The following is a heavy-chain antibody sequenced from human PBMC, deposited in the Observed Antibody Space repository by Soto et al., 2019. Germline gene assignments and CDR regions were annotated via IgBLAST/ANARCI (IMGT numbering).Heavy chain of an antibody. J-gene: IGHJ3*02. CDR3: ARDRAYYYDSSGYYHDAFDI. Sequence: SQTLSLTCVISGDSVSSNSAAWNWIRQSPSRGLEWPGRTYYRSKWYNDYAVSVKSRITINPDTSKNQFSLQLNSVTPEDTAVYYCARDRAYYYDSSGYYHDAFDIWGQGTRSPSPQ. CDR1: GDSVSSNSAA. V-gene: IGHV6-1*01. D-gene: IGHD3-22*01. CDR2: TYYRSKWYN.